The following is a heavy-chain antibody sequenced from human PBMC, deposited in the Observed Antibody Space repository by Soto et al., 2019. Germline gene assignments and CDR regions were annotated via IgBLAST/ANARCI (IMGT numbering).Heavy chain of an antibody. CDR1: GFTFSSYS. CDR2: ISSSSSTI. D-gene: IGHD4-17*01. Sequence: GGSLRLSCAASGFTFSSYSMNWVRQAPGKGLEWVSYISSSSSTIYYADSVKGRFTISRDNAKNSLYLQMNSLRAEDTAVYYCARDGGYGVDAFDLWGKGTLVTVSS. V-gene: IGHV3-48*01. J-gene: IGHJ3*01. CDR3: ARDGGYGVDAFDL.